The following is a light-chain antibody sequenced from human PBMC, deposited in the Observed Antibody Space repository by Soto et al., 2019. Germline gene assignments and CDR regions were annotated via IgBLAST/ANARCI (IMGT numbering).Light chain of an antibody. V-gene: IGLV2-14*01. Sequence: QSVLTQPASVSGSPGQSITISCAGTRDDIGAYDYVSWYQQHPGNAPKLLVYEVTNRPSGVSDRFSGSKSGNTASLTISGLQAEDEADYYCNSYTNSSAVVFGGGTKVNVL. J-gene: IGLJ2*01. CDR2: EVT. CDR3: NSYTNSSAVV. CDR1: RDDIGAYDY.